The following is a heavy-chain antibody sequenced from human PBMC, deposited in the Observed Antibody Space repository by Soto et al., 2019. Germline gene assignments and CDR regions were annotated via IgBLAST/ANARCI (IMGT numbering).Heavy chain of an antibody. CDR1: GGTFSSYA. V-gene: IGHV1-69*13. D-gene: IGHD1-26*01. J-gene: IGHJ4*02. CDR2: IIPIFGTA. CDR3: ARLGGSYSVRYFDY. Sequence: ASVKVSCKASGGTFSSYAISWVRQAPGQGLEWMGGIIPIFGTANYAQKFQGRVTITADESTSTAYMELSSLRSEDTAVYYCARLGGSYSVRYFDYWGQGTLVTVSS.